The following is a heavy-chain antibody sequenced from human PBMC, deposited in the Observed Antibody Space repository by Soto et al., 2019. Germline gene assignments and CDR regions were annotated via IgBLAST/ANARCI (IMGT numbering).Heavy chain of an antibody. D-gene: IGHD6-6*01. CDR3: AILGGSSFKY. CDR2: INPSGGST. V-gene: IGHV1-46*01. J-gene: IGHJ4*02. Sequence: ASVKVSCKASGYTFTSYYMHWVRQAPGQGLEWMGIINPSGGSTSYAQKLQGRVTMTTDTSTSTAYMELRSLRSDDTAVYYCAILGGSSFKYWGQGTLVTVSS. CDR1: GYTFTSYY.